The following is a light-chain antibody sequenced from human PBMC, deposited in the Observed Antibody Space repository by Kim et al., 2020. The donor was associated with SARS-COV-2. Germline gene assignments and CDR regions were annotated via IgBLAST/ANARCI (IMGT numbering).Light chain of an antibody. J-gene: IGLJ1*01. CDR3: QVWDRSSDHYV. Sequence: SYELTQPPSVSVAPGEAATITCGGNDIESKNVHWFQQRPGQAPVLVIYYDTDRPSGIPERFSGSNSGNTATLTISRVEAGDEADYYFQVWDRSSDHYVFG. V-gene: IGLV3-21*04. CDR2: YDT. CDR1: DIESKN.